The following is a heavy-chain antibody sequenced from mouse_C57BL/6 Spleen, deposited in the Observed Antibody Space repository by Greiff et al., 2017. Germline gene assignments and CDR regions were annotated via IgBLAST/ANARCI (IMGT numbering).Heavy chain of an antibody. CDR3: AREPDGHYYAMDY. J-gene: IGHJ4*01. CDR1: GYTFTSYW. V-gene: IGHV1-64*01. CDR2: IHPTSGST. D-gene: IGHD2-3*01. Sequence: QVQLQQPGAELVKPGASVKLSCKASGYTFTSYWMHWVKQRPGQGLEWIGMIHPTSGSTNYNQKFKSKATLTVDKSSSTAYMQLSSLTSEDSAVYYCAREPDGHYYAMDYWGQGTSVTVSS.